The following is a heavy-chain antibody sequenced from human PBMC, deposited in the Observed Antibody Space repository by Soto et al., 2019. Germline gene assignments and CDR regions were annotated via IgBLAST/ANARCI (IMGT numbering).Heavy chain of an antibody. Sequence: TSETLSLTCTVSGGSISSSSYYWGWIRQPPGKGLEWIGSIYYSGSTYYNPSLKSRVTISVDTSKNQFSLKLSSVTAADTAVYYCARPPSSYYYDSSGYPTGAFDIWGQGTMVTVSS. J-gene: IGHJ3*02. D-gene: IGHD3-22*01. CDR2: IYYSGST. CDR1: GGSISSSSYY. V-gene: IGHV4-39*01. CDR3: ARPPSSYYYDSSGYPTGAFDI.